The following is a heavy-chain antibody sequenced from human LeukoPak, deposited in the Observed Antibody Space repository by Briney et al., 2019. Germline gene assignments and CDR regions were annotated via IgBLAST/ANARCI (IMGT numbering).Heavy chain of an antibody. CDR1: GYTFTSYG. CDR2: ISAYNGNT. CDR3: ARQELPAYYFDY. V-gene: IGHV1-18*01. J-gene: IGHJ4*02. D-gene: IGHD1-26*01. Sequence: ASVKVSCKASGYTFTSYGINWVRQAPGQGLEWMAWISAYNGNTKYAQTLQDRVTLTTDTSTSTAYMELSSLRSEDTAVYYCARQELPAYYFDYWGQGTLVTVSS.